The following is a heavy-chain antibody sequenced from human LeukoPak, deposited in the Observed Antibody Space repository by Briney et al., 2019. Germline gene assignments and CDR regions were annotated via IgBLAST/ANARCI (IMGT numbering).Heavy chain of an antibody. V-gene: IGHV3-48*01. Sequence: PGRSLRLSCAASGFTFSTYAMNWVRQAPGKGLEWVSYISSSSTTIYYADSVKGRFTISRDNAKKSLYLQMNTLRAEDTAVYYCARDKLGIDYWGQGTLVTVSS. CDR3: ARDKLGIDY. CDR1: GFTFSTYA. CDR2: ISSSSTTI. D-gene: IGHD7-27*01. J-gene: IGHJ4*02.